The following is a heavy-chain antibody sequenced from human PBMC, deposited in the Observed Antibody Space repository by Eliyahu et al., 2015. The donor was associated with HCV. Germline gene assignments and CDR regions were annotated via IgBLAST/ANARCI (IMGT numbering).Heavy chain of an antibody. J-gene: IGHJ4*02. V-gene: IGHV3-23*01. D-gene: IGHD1-26*01. CDR1: GXPFSSXA. CDR2: ISGRGGNT. CDR3: AKGGWELLPPDY. Sequence: EVQLLESGGGLVQPGGSLRLXCAASGXPFSSXAMSWVRQAPGKGLEWVSAISGRGGNTYYADSVKGRFTISRDNSKNTLYLQMNSLRAEDTAVYYCAKGGWELLPPDYWGQGTLVTVSS.